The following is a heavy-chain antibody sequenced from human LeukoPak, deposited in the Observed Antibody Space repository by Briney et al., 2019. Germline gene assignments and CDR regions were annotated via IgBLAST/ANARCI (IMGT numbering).Heavy chain of an antibody. J-gene: IGHJ3*02. CDR2: LDQDGSER. CDR3: ASYYDPLVGDAFDI. V-gene: IGHV3-7*01. D-gene: IGHD3-22*01. Sequence: GGSLRLSCAASLFPFSTYWMAWVRQAPGRGLEWVANLDQDGSERYDLDSVKGRFTISRDNDKTSLYLQMNNLRVEDTAVYYCASYYDPLVGDAFDIWGQGTMVMVSS. CDR1: LFPFSTYW.